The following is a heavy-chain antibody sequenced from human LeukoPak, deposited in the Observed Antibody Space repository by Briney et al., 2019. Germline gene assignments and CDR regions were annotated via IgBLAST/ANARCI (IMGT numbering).Heavy chain of an antibody. D-gene: IGHD2-15*01. CDR2: IYYSGST. J-gene: IGHJ5*02. CDR3: ARHGAYCSGGSCPNWFDP. CDR1: GGSISSYY. Sequence: SETLSLTCTVSGGSISSYYWSWIRQPPGKGLEWIGYIYYSGSTNYNPSLKSRVTISVDTSKNQFPLKLSSVTAADTAVYYCARHGAYCSGGSCPNWFDPWGQGTLVTVSS. V-gene: IGHV4-59*08.